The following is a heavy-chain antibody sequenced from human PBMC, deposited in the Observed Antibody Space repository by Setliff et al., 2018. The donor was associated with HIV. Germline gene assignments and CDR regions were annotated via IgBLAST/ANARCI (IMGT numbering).Heavy chain of an antibody. CDR2: ISGYNGNT. D-gene: IGHD2-15*01. V-gene: IGHV1-18*01. J-gene: IGHJ5*02. Sequence: ASVKVSCKASGDTFTSYVISWVRQAPGQGLEWMGWISGYNGNTNYAQKLQGRVTMTTDTSTSTAYMELRSLRSDDTAVYYCARGYCGGGICYSPNWLDPWGQGTLVTVSS. CDR3: ARGYCGGGICYSPNWLDP. CDR1: GDTFTSYV.